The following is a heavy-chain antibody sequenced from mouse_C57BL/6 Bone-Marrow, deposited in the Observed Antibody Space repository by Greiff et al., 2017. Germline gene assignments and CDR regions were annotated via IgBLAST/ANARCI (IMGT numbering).Heavy chain of an antibody. Sequence: QVQLMQPGAELVKPGASVKLSCKASGYTFTSYWITWVKQRPGQGLEWIGDIYPGSGSTNYNEKFKSKATLTVDTSSSTAYMQLSRLTSDDSAVYYCAPRWLLWAMDYWGQGTSVTVSS. CDR2: IYPGSGST. CDR1: GYTFTSYW. CDR3: APRWLLWAMDY. J-gene: IGHJ4*01. D-gene: IGHD2-3*01. V-gene: IGHV1-55*01.